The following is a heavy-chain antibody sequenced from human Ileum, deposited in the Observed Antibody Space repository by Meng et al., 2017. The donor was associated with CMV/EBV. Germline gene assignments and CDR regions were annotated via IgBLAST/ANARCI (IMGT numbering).Heavy chain of an antibody. CDR1: GLPLSSYT. J-gene: IGHJ4*02. CDR3: ARITGDHDDF. CDR2: ISYDGDDR. D-gene: IGHD7-27*01. V-gene: IGHV3-30*04. Sequence: RLSWAASGLPLSSYTMNWVRQAPGKGLEWVAVISYDGDDRYVESVKGRFTISRDNSKNRVSLQMNNLGAEDTAVYFCARITGDHDDFWGQGTLVTVSS.